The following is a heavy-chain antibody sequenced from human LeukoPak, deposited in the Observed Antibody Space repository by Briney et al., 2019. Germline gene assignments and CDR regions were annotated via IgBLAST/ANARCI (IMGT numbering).Heavy chain of an antibody. V-gene: IGHV4-59*01. CDR3: ARRNSGTHTFDY. CDR1: GGSISSYY. CDR2: IYYSGST. J-gene: IGHJ4*02. D-gene: IGHD1/OR15-1a*01. Sequence: SETLSLTCTVPGGSISSYYWSWIRQPPGKGLEWIGYIYYSGSTNYNPSLKSRVTISVDTSKNQFSLMLSSVTAADTAVYFCARRNSGTHTFDYWGQGTLVTVSS.